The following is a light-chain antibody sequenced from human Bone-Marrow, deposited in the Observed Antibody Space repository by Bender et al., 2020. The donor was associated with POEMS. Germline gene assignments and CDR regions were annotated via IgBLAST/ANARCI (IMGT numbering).Light chain of an antibody. CDR3: QAWDRYTRI. CDR1: DLGDKY. J-gene: IGLJ2*01. CDR2: ADD. Sequence: SYELTQPPSVSVSPGQTATISCSGDDLGDKYISWYQQKTGHSPVLVIYADDKRSSGIPGRFSGSNSGNTATLTISGAQAMDEADYYCQAWDRYTRIFGGGTKVTVL. V-gene: IGLV3-1*01.